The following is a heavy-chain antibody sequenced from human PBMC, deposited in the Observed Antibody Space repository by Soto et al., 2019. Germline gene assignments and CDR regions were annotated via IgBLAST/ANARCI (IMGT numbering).Heavy chain of an antibody. V-gene: IGHV4-4*07. Sequence: SETLSLTCTVSGGTISSYYWSWIRQPAGKGLEWIGRIYSSGSTNYNPSLKSRVTMSVDTSKNQFSLKLSSVTAADTAVYYCARQIAAAEWFGPWGQGTLVTVSS. J-gene: IGHJ5*02. CDR1: GGTISSYY. CDR3: ARQIAAAEWFGP. D-gene: IGHD6-13*01. CDR2: IYSSGST.